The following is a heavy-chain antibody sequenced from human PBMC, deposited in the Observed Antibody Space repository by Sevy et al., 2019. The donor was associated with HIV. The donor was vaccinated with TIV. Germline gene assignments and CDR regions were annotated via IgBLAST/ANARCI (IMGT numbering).Heavy chain of an antibody. J-gene: IGHJ4*02. D-gene: IGHD6-13*01. CDR2: ISSSSSTI. CDR1: GFTFSSYS. CDR3: ARVRAAAGTDY. V-gene: IGHV3-48*01. Sequence: LSLTCAASGFTFSSYSMNWVRQAPGKGLEWVSYISSSSSTIYYADSVKGRFTISRDNAKNSLYLQMNSLRAEDTAVYYCARVRAAAGTDYWGQGTLVTVSS.